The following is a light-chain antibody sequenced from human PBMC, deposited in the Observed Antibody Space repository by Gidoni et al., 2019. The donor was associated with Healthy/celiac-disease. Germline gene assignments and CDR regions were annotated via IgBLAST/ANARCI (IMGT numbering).Light chain of an antibody. CDR2: SAS. CDR1: QSISSY. Sequence: DIQMTQSPSSLSASVGDRVTITCRASQSISSYLNWYQQKPGKAPQRLIYSASSLQSGVPSRVSGSGSWTDFSLPISSLLPADFATYYCQLRYRTPCTFGQGTKVEIK. J-gene: IGKJ1*01. CDR3: QLRYRTPCT. V-gene: IGKV1-39*01.